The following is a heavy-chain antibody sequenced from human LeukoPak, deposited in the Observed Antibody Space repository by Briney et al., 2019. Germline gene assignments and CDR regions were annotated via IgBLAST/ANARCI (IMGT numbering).Heavy chain of an antibody. CDR1: GYSISSGYY. CDR3: ARAKRSPGWFDP. D-gene: IGHD5-24*01. J-gene: IGHJ5*02. Sequence: SETLSLTCTVSGYSISSGYYWGWIRQPPGKGLEWIGSIYHSGSTYYNPSLKSRVTISVDTSKNQFSLKLSSVTAADTAVYYCARAKRSPGWFDPWGQGTLVTVSS. V-gene: IGHV4-38-2*02. CDR2: IYHSGST.